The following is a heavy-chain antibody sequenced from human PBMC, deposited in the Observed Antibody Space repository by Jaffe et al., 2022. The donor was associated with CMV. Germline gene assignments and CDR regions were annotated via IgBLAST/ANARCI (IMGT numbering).Heavy chain of an antibody. CDR1: GFTFSSYS. Sequence: EVQLVESGGGLVKPGGSLRLSCAASGFTFSSYSMNWVRQAPGKGLEWVSSISSSSSYIYYADSVKGRFTISRDNAKNSLYLQMNSLRAEDTAVYYCARDPTYYYGSGSYYNGAFDIWGQGTMVTVSS. CDR3: ARDPTYYYGSGSYYNGAFDI. J-gene: IGHJ3*02. D-gene: IGHD3-10*01. CDR2: ISSSSSYI. V-gene: IGHV3-21*01.